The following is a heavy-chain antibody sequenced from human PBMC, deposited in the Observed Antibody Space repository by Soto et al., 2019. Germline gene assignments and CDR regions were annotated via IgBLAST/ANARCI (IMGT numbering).Heavy chain of an antibody. CDR2: IYTGDSDT. D-gene: IGHD6-13*01. CDR3: ARTAAAGKYYYGMDV. V-gene: IGHV5-51*01. Sequence: GESLKISCKASEYSFTSYWIGWVRQMPGKGLESMGIIYTGDSDTRYSPSFQGQVTISADKSISTAYLQWSSLKASDTAIYYCARTAAAGKYYYGMDVWGQGTTVTVSS. J-gene: IGHJ6*02. CDR1: EYSFTSYW.